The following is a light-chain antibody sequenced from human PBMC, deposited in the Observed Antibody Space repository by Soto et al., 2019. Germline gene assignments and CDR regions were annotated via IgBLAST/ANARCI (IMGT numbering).Light chain of an antibody. CDR2: DVS. J-gene: IGLJ1*01. CDR1: SSDVGGYNY. CDR3: SSYTRSSTYV. V-gene: IGLV2-14*01. Sequence: SLLAQPSSRAWSSGTSVTISCPGNSSDVGGYNYVSWYRQHPGRAPKLMIYDVSNRPSGVSNRFSGSKSGNTASLTISGLQAEDEADYYCSSYTRSSTYVFGTGTKVTVL.